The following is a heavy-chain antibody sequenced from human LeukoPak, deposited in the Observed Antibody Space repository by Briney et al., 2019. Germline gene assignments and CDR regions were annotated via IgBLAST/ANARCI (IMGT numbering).Heavy chain of an antibody. J-gene: IGHJ4*02. Sequence: GGSLRLSCAASGFTFRTYSIHWVRQAPGKGLEWVTVVSADGRTQLYSDSVKGRFTISRDNSLNTLHLQMNSLRTEDTAVYYCAREFGHNRWYFDYWGQGALVTVSS. CDR1: GFTFRTYS. V-gene: IGHV3-30*03. D-gene: IGHD5-24*01. CDR3: AREFGHNRWYFDY. CDR2: VSADGRTQ.